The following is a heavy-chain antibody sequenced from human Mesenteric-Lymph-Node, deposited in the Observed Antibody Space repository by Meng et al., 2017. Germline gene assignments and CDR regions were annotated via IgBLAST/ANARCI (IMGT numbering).Heavy chain of an antibody. CDR3: ARVRDRYGDYGFYYYGMDV. Sequence: ASVKVSCKASGYTFTSYDINWLRQATGQGLEWMGWMNPNSGNTGYAQKFQGRVTMTRNTSISTAYMELSSLRSEDTAVYYCARVRDRYGDYGFYYYGMDVWGQGTTVTVSS. CDR2: MNPNSGNT. D-gene: IGHD4-17*01. J-gene: IGHJ6*02. CDR1: GYTFTSYD. V-gene: IGHV1-8*02.